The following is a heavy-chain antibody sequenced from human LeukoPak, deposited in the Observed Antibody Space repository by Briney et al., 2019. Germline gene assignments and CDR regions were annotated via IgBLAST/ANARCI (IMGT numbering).Heavy chain of an antibody. CDR2: INAGNGNT. CDR3: ARDPDSSGWVHFDY. V-gene: IGHV1-3*01. D-gene: IGHD6-19*01. J-gene: IGHJ4*02. CDR1: GYTFTSYA. Sequence: ASVKVSCKASGYTFTSYAMHWVRQAPGQRLEWMGWINAGNGNTKYSQKFQGRVTITRDTSASTAYMELSSLRSEDTAVYYCARDPDSSGWVHFDYWGQGTLVTVSS.